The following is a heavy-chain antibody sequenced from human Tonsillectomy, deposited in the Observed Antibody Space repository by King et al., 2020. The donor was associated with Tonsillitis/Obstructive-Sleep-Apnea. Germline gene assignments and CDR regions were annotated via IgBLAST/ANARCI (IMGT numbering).Heavy chain of an antibody. D-gene: IGHD6-19*01. CDR2: IYSGGST. V-gene: IGHV3-53*01. CDR1: GFTVSSNY. J-gene: IGHJ4*02. Sequence: VQLVESGGGLIQPGGSLRLSCAASGFTVSSNYMSWVRQAPGKGLEWVSVIYSGGSTYYADSVKGRFTISRDNSKNTLYLQMNSLRAEDTAVYYCAKDPGGYSSGWGYFDYWGQGTLVTVSS. CDR3: AKDPGGYSSGWGYFDY.